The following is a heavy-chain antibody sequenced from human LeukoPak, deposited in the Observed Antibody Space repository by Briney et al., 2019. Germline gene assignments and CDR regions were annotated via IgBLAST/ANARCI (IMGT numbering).Heavy chain of an antibody. D-gene: IGHD2-2*01. CDR2: IYYSGST. CDR3: ASLYCSSTSCYDPFQH. Sequence: SETLSLTCTVSGGSISSSSYYWGWIRQPPGKGLEWIGSIYYSGSTYYNPSLKSRVTISVDTSKNQFSLKLSSVTAADTAVYYCASLYCSSTSCYDPFQHWGQGTLVTVSS. V-gene: IGHV4-39*01. CDR1: GGSISSSSYY. J-gene: IGHJ1*01.